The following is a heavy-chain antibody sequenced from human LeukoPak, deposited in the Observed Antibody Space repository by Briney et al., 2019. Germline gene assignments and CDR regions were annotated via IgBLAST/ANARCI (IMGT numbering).Heavy chain of an antibody. Sequence: YPGGSLRLSCAASGFTFSDYYMSWIRQAPGKGLEWVSYISSSGSTIYYADSVKGRFTISRDNSKNTLYLQMNSLRAEDTAVYYCACRPWFGELPLDYWGQGTLVTVSS. V-gene: IGHV3-11*01. CDR2: ISSSGSTI. J-gene: IGHJ4*02. CDR3: ACRPWFGELPLDY. D-gene: IGHD3-10*01. CDR1: GFTFSDYY.